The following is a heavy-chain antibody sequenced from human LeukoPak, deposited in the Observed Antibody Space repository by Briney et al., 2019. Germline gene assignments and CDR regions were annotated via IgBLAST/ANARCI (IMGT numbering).Heavy chain of an antibody. Sequence: SETLSLTCAVSGGSINSNYWWIWVRQSPGKGLEWIGEIYHTGSVNYNLSLESRVTISRDRSKNQFSLMLRSVTAADTAVYYCARHYDLWSGYNYWGQGLLVTVSS. D-gene: IGHD3-3*01. J-gene: IGHJ4*02. CDR2: IYHTGSV. CDR3: ARHYDLWSGYNY. V-gene: IGHV4-4*02. CDR1: GGSINSNYW.